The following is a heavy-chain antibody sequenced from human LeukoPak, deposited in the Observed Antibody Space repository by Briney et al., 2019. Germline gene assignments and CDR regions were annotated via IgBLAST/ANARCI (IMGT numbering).Heavy chain of an antibody. V-gene: IGHV3-53*01. D-gene: IGHD6-13*01. CDR3: ARAAAGRAYYHYGMDV. J-gene: IGHJ6*02. Sequence: GGSLRLSCAAFGFTVRSDDMNWVRQAPGKGLEWVSILDSDGSPSYADSVKGRFTISRDNSKNTLDLQMNSLRAEDTAVYYCARAAAGRAYYHYGMDVWGQGTSVTVSS. CDR1: GFTVRSDD. CDR2: LDSDGSP.